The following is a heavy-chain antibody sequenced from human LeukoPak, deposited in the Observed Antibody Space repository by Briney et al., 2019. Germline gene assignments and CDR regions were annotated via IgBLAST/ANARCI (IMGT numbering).Heavy chain of an antibody. V-gene: IGHV1-69*06. CDR1: GGTFSSYA. CDR3: ARSLFRFLEWSYRSYYYYYMDV. Sequence: SVKVSCKASGGTFSSYAISWVRQAPGQGLEWMGGIIPIFGTVNYAQKFQGRVTITADKSTSTAYMELSSLSSEDTAVYYCARSLFRFLEWSYRSYYYYYMDVWGKGTTVTVSS. J-gene: IGHJ6*03. CDR2: IIPIFGTV. D-gene: IGHD3-3*01.